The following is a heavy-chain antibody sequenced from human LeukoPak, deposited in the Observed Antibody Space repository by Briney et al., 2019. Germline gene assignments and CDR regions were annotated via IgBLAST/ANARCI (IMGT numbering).Heavy chain of an antibody. J-gene: IGHJ4*02. CDR1: GYTFTSYG. Sequence: ASVKVSCKASGYTFTSYGISWVRQAPGQGLEWMGWISAYNGNTNYAQKLQGRVTMTTDTSTSTAYMELRSLRSDDTAVYYCARDEGGGVGATNLFFDYWGQGTLVTVSS. CDR3: ARDEGGGVGATNLFFDY. V-gene: IGHV1-18*01. CDR2: ISAYNGNT. D-gene: IGHD1-26*01.